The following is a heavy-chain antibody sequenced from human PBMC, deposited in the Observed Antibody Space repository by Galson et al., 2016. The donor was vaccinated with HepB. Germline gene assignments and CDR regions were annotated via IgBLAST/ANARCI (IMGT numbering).Heavy chain of an antibody. CDR2: IKQDGSKK. CDR3: ARESIGGFDP. D-gene: IGHD6-6*01. V-gene: IGHV3-7*01. CDR1: GFIFSDYW. J-gene: IGHJ5*02. Sequence: SLRLSCAASGFIFSDYWMSWVRQAPGKGLGWVANIKQDGSKKEYVDSVKGRFTISRDNAEKALYLQMSSLTAEDTAVYYCARESIGGFDPWGQGTLVTVTS.